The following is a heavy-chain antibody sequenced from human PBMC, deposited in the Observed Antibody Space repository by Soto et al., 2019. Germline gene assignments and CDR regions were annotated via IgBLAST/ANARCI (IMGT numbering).Heavy chain of an antibody. Sequence: ASETLSLTCTVSGGSISSSSYYWGWIRQPPGKGLEWIGSIYYSGSTYYNPSLKSRVTISVDTSKNQFSLKLSYVTAADTAVYYCARQAYSSGWYYFDSLGQGTLVTVCS. CDR2: IYYSGST. D-gene: IGHD6-19*01. V-gene: IGHV4-39*01. J-gene: IGHJ4*02. CDR1: GGSISSSSYY. CDR3: ARQAYSSGWYYFDS.